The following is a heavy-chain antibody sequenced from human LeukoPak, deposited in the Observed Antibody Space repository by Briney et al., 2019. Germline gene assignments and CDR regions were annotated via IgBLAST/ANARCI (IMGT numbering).Heavy chain of an antibody. V-gene: IGHV1-46*01. CDR1: GLTFSNYG. CDR2: INPSGGST. CDR3: ARAGVPTTEGDY. J-gene: IGHJ4*02. Sequence: ASVKVSCKASGLTFSNYGITWVRQAPGQGLEWMGIINPSGGSTSYAQKFQGRITMTRDTSTRTVYMELSSLRSEDTAVYYCARAGVPTTEGDYWGQGTLVTVSS. D-gene: IGHD1-7*01.